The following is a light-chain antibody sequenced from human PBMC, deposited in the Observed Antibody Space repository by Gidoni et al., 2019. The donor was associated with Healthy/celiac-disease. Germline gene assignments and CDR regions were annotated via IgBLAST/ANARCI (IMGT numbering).Light chain of an antibody. Sequence: DIHMTQSPSSLSASVGDRVTITCRASQSISSYLHWYQQKPGKAPKLLIYDASSLQSGVPSRFSGSGSGTDFTLTISSLQPEDFATYYCQQSYSTPRITFGQGTRVEIK. CDR3: QQSYSTPRIT. CDR1: QSISSY. J-gene: IGKJ5*01. CDR2: DAS. V-gene: IGKV1-39*01.